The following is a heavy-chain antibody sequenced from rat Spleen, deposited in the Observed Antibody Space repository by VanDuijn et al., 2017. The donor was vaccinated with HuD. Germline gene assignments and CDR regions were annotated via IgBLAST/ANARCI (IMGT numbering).Heavy chain of an antibody. CDR3: ARLGGLRNWFAY. CDR2: ITTGGDDT. D-gene: IGHD4-3*01. CDR1: GFTFSDFD. J-gene: IGHJ3*01. V-gene: IGHV5S23*01. Sequence: EVQLVESGGGLVQPGRSLKFSCAASGFTFSDFDMAWVRQAPTKGLEWVASITTGGDDTYYRDSVKGRFTISRDDEESTLYLQMDSLRSEDTATYFCARLGGLRNWFAYWGQGTLVTVSS.